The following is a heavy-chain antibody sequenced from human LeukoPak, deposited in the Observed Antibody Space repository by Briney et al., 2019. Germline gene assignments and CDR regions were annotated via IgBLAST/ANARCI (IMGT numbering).Heavy chain of an antibody. CDR1: GFTVSSNY. D-gene: IGHD5/OR15-5a*01. Sequence: GGSLRLSCAASGFTVSSNYMSWVRQAPGKGLEWVSVIYSGGSTYYADSVKGRFTISRDNSKNTQYLQMNSLRAEDTAVYYCARSVEVDAFDIWGQGTMVTVSS. CDR3: ARSVEVDAFDI. CDR2: IYSGGST. J-gene: IGHJ3*02. V-gene: IGHV3-53*01.